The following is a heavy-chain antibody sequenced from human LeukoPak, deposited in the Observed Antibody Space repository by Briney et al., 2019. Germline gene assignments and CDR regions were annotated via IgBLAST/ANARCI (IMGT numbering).Heavy chain of an antibody. D-gene: IGHD2-2*01. CDR3: ASLGSTSWNFDY. Sequence: HSGGSLRLSCAASGFTFSSYWMSWVRQAPGKGLEWVANIKQDGSEKYYVDSVKGRFTVSRDNAKNSLYLQMNSLRAEDTAVYYCASLGSTSWNFDYWGQGTLVTVSS. CDR1: GFTFSSYW. CDR2: IKQDGSEK. V-gene: IGHV3-7*01. J-gene: IGHJ4*02.